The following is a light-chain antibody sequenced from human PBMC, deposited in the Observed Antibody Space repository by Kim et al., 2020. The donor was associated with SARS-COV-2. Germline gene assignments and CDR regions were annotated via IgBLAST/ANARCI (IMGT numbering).Light chain of an antibody. V-gene: IGKV3-20*01. CDR2: DAS. CDR3: QQYGSSPT. Sequence: LSPGGRANLSCRASQSVRSDSLAWYQQKPGQPPRLLIYDASTRATGVPDRFSGSGSGTDFTLTINRLEPEDFAVYYCQQYGSSPTFGGGTKVDIK. CDR1: QSVRSDS. J-gene: IGKJ4*01.